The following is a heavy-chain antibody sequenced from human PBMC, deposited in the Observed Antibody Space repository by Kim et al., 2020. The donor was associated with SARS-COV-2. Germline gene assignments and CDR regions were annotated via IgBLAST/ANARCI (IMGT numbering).Heavy chain of an antibody. J-gene: IGHJ4*02. D-gene: IGHD3-22*01. CDR2: IRSKAYGGTT. Sequence: GGSLRLSCTASGFTFGDYAMSWVRQAPGKGLEWVGFIRSKAYGGTTEYAASVKGRFTISRDDSKSIAYLQMNSLKTEDTAVYYCTRIMLGTYYYDSSGFRIGDWGQGTLVTVSS. CDR3: TRIMLGTYYYDSSGFRIGD. CDR1: GFTFGDYA. V-gene: IGHV3-49*04.